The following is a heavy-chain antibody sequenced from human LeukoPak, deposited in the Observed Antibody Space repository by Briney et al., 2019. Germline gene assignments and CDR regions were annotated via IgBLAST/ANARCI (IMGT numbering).Heavy chain of an antibody. CDR2: ISYDGENK. J-gene: IGHJ4*02. D-gene: IGHD3-10*01. Sequence: GGSLRLSCAASGFTFRSYAMHWVRQAPGKGLEWVAVISYDGENKYYADSVKGRFTVSRDNSRNTLYLQMDSLRVADTAVYSCARDPYGSGTYFPYFDYWGQGILVTVSS. V-gene: IGHV3-30*04. CDR3: ARDPYGSGTYFPYFDY. CDR1: GFTFRSYA.